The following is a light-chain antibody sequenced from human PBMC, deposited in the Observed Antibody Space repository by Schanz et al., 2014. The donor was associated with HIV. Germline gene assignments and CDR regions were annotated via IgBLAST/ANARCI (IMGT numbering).Light chain of an antibody. J-gene: IGLJ2*01. CDR3: GAWDSSLSVLL. V-gene: IGLV1-51*01. CDR2: GTH. Sequence: QSVLTQPPSVSAAPGQRVTISCSGSAFNVGQNYVSWYQQLPGTAPKLLIYGTHDRLSEIPDRFSGSKTGTSATLAIVGLQTGDEADYYCGAWDSSLSVLLFGGGTKLTVL. CDR1: AFNVGQNY.